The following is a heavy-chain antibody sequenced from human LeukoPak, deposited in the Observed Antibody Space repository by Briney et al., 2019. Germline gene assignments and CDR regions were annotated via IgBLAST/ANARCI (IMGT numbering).Heavy chain of an antibody. J-gene: IGHJ4*02. V-gene: IGHV3-9*01. D-gene: IGHD2-15*01. Sequence: SLRLSCAASGFTFSSYAMSWVRQAPGKGLEWVSGISWNSGSIGYADSVKGRFTISRDNAKNSLYLQMNSLRAEDTALYYCAKDIGLGYCSGGSCSNYFDYWGQGTLVTVSS. CDR2: ISWNSGSI. CDR1: GFTFSSYA. CDR3: AKDIGLGYCSGGSCSNYFDY.